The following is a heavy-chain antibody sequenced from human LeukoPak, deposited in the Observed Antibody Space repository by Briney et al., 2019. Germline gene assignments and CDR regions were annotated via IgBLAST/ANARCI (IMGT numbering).Heavy chain of an antibody. J-gene: IGHJ4*02. D-gene: IGHD3-3*01. CDR3: AKDHYWSIDY. CDR1: GFDFSSNW. V-gene: IGHV3-74*01. Sequence: GGSLRLSCAASGFDFSSNWMHWVRHAPGQGLVWVSRIKGDGISTNYADSVKGRFTISRDIAKNTLYLQMNSLRAEDTGVYYCAKDHYWSIDYWGRGTLVTVSS. CDR2: IKGDGIST.